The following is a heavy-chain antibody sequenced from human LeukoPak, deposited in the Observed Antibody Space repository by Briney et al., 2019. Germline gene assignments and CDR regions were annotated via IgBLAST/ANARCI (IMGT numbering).Heavy chain of an antibody. V-gene: IGHV3-23*01. D-gene: IGHD3-9*01. Sequence: GGSLRLSCAASGFTFSSYAMICVRQAPGKGLEWVSAISGSGGSTYYADSVQGRFTISRDNSKNTLYLQMNSLRAEDTAVYYCAKSVTAYYNVGCDYWGQGTLVTVSS. CDR2: ISGSGGST. CDR1: GFTFSSYA. CDR3: AKSVTAYYNVGCDY. J-gene: IGHJ4*02.